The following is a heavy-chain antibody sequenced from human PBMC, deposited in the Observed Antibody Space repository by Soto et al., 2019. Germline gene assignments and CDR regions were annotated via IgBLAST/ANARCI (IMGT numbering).Heavy chain of an antibody. D-gene: IGHD6-19*01. CDR2: TRNKANSYTT. J-gene: IGHJ3*02. Sequence: PGGSLRLSCAASGFTFSDHYMDWVRQAPGKGLEWVGRTRNKANSYTTEYAASVKGRFTISRDDSKNSLYLQMNSLKTEDTAVYYCATCSSGWWGDDAFDIWGQGTMVTVSS. V-gene: IGHV3-72*01. CDR1: GFTFSDHY. CDR3: ATCSSGWWGDDAFDI.